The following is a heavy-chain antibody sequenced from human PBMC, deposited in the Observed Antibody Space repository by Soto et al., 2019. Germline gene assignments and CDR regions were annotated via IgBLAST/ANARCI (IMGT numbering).Heavy chain of an antibody. J-gene: IGHJ4*02. CDR1: GFSLSTSGVG. CDR3: AHLGGYGRGAYFDY. V-gene: IGHV2-5*02. D-gene: IGHD6-13*01. Sequence: QITLKESGPTLVKPTQTLTLTCTFSGFSLSTSGVGVGWIRQPPGKALEWLALIYWDDDKRYSPSLKSRLTITKDTSKNQVVLTMTNMDPVDTATDYCAHLGGYGRGAYFDYWGQVTLVTVSS. CDR2: IYWDDDK.